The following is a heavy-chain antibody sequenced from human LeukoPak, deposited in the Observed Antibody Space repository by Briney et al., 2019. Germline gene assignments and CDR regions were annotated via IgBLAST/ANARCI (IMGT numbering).Heavy chain of an antibody. J-gene: IGHJ4*02. CDR1: GGSLSSYY. D-gene: IGHD5-24*01. Sequence: SETLSLTCTVSGGSLSSYYWSWIRQPPGKGLEWIGYIYYSGSTYYNPSLKSRVAISVDTSKNQFSLKLSSVTAADTAVYYCARYPLVAGYNWVAYDYWGQGTLVTVSS. CDR2: IYYSGST. V-gene: IGHV4-59*06. CDR3: ARYPLVAGYNWVAYDY.